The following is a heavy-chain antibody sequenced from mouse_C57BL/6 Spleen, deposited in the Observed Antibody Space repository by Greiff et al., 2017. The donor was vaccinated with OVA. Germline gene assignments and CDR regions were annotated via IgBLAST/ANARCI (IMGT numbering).Heavy chain of an antibody. J-gene: IGHJ4*01. CDR3: ARKHYSNFYAMDY. V-gene: IGHV1-20*01. CDR1: GYSFTGYF. D-gene: IGHD2-5*01. Sequence: VQLQQSGPELVKPGDSVKISCKASGYSFTGYFMNWVMQSHGKSLEWIGRINPYNGDTFYNQKFKGKATLTVDKSSSTAHMELRSLTSEDSAVYYCARKHYSNFYAMDYWGQGTSVTVS. CDR2: INPYNGDT.